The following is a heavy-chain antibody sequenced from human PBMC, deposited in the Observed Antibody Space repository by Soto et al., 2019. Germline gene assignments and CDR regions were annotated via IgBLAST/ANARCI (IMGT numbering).Heavy chain of an antibody. CDR2: MNPNSGNT. CDR1: GYTLTSYD. CDR3: ARGGWLATGIDY. Sequence: ASVKVSCKASGYTLTSYDINWVRQATGQGLEWMGWMNPNSGNTGYAQKFQGRVTMTRNTSISTAYMELSSLRSEDTAVYYCARGGWLATGIDYWGQGTLVTVSS. V-gene: IGHV1-8*01. J-gene: IGHJ4*02. D-gene: IGHD1-1*01.